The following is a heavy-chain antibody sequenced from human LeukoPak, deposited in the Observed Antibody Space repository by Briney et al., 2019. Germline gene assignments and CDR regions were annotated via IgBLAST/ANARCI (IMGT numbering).Heavy chain of an antibody. CDR2: IKQDGSEK. D-gene: IGHD6-19*01. CDR1: GFIFSNYA. V-gene: IGHV3-7*03. J-gene: IGHJ4*02. Sequence: GGSLRLSCAASGFIFSNYAMHWVRQAPGKGLEWVANIKQDGSEKYYVDSVKGRFTISRDNAKNSLYLQMNSLRAEDTAVYYCAREHSSGYSPAFDYWGQGTLVTVSS. CDR3: AREHSSGYSPAFDY.